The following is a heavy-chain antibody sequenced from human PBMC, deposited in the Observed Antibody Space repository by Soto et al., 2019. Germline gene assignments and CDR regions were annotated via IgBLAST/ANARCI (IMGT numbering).Heavy chain of an antibody. CDR3: ATQDIVVVPAAIGTYGMDV. CDR1: GFTFSSYS. Sequence: GGSLRLSCAASGFTFSSYSMNWVRQAPGKGLGWVSYISSSSSTIYYADSVKGRFTISRDNAKNSLYLQMNSLRDEDTAVYYCATQDIVVVPAAIGTYGMDVWGQGTTVTVSS. J-gene: IGHJ6*02. CDR2: ISSSSSTI. V-gene: IGHV3-48*02. D-gene: IGHD2-2*01.